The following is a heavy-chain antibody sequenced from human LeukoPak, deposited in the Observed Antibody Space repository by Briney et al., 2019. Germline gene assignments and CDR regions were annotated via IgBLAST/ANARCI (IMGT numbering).Heavy chain of an antibody. J-gene: IGHJ4*02. V-gene: IGHV4-39*01. CDR3: AAENGNFWIGYHYFED. D-gene: IGHD3-3*01. CDR2: IYFDGNS. Sequence: PSETLSLTCTVSGGSLGSSSYYWGWIRQPPGKDLEWIVTIYFDGNSFYNPSLKSRVTISIDMSKNQFSLKQSSVTAADTAIYYCAAENGNFWIGYHYFEDWGQGTLVSVSS. CDR1: GGSLGSSSYY.